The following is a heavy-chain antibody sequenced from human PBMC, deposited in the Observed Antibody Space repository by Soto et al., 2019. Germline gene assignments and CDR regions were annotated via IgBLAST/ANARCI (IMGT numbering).Heavy chain of an antibody. Sequence: QVQLVESGGGVVQPGRSLRLSCAASGFTFSSYAMHWVRQAPGKGLEWVAVISYDGSNKYYADSVKGRFTISRDNSKNTLYLQMNSLRAEDTAVYYCARDGYSGYDLGLGYWGQRTLVTVSS. D-gene: IGHD5-12*01. J-gene: IGHJ4*02. CDR1: GFTFSSYA. V-gene: IGHV3-30-3*01. CDR2: ISYDGSNK. CDR3: ARDGYSGYDLGLGY.